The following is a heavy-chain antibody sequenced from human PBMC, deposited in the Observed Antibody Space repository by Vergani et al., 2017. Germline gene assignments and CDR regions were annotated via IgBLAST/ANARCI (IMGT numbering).Heavy chain of an antibody. Sequence: QVQLQESGPGLVKPSQTLSPTCTVSGGSISSGSYYWSWIRQPAGKGLEWIGRIFTSGSTNYNPSLESRVTISVDTSKNQFSLKLSSVTAADTAVYYCSGAVAGIYWYFDLWGRGTLVTVSS. D-gene: IGHD6-19*01. CDR1: GGSISSGSYY. CDR2: IFTSGST. CDR3: SGAVAGIYWYFDL. V-gene: IGHV4-61*02. J-gene: IGHJ2*01.